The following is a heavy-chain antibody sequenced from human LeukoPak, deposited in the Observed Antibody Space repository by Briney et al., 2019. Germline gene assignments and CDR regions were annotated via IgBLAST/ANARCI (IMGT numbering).Heavy chain of an antibody. CDR1: GFTFSSYA. CDR2: ISDDGSDR. CDR3: AKDRHSYESRGFDC. V-gene: IGHV3-30*04. Sequence: GGSLRLSCAASGFTFSSYAIHWVRQAPGKGLEWVAVISDDGSDRYYADSVKGRFTISRDNSKNTLYLQMNSLRVEDTAVYYCAKDRHSYESRGFDCWGQGTLVTVSS. D-gene: IGHD3-22*01. J-gene: IGHJ4*02.